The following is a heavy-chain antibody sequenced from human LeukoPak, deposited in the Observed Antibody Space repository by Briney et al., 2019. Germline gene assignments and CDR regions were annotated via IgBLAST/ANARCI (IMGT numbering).Heavy chain of an antibody. D-gene: IGHD3-16*01. V-gene: IGHV3-33*01. CDR3: AREESFGGPRRTLSY. CDR1: GFTFSSYG. CDR2: IWYDGSNK. J-gene: IGHJ4*02. Sequence: GGSLRLSCAPSGFTFSSYGMHWVRQAPGKGLEWVAVIWYDGSNKYYADSVKGRFTISRDNSKNTLYLQMNSLRAEDTAVYYCAREESFGGPRRTLSYWGQGTLVTVSS.